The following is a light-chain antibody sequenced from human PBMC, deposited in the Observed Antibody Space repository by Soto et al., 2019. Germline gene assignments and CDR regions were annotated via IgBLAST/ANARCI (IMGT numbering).Light chain of an antibody. CDR2: DAS. J-gene: IGKJ5*01. CDR1: QSVSGD. CDR3: QQYNNWPIT. V-gene: IGKV3-15*01. Sequence: EIVLTQSPATVSVSPVERATLSFRASQSVSGDLAWYHHKPGQAPRLLIYDASTRALDTPARFAGSGAGTEFTLTISSLQSEDFAVYFCQQYNNWPITFGQGTRLEIK.